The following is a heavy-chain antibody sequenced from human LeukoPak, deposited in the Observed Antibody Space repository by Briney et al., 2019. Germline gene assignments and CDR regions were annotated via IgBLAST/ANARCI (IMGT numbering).Heavy chain of an antibody. CDR1: GFTFSSYE. CDR2: ISSSGSTI. D-gene: IGHD2-2*01. CDR3: VKDQCSSTSCYGRRFDS. Sequence: PGGSLRLSCAASGFTFSSYEMNRVRQAPGKGLEWVSYISSSGSTIYYADSVKGRFTIPRDNAKNSLYLQMNSLRAEDTAVYYCVKDQCSSTSCYGRRFDSWGQGTLVTVSS. J-gene: IGHJ4*02. V-gene: IGHV3-48*03.